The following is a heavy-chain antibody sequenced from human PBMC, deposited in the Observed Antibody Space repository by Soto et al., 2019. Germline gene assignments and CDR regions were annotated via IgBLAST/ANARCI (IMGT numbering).Heavy chain of an antibody. CDR2: INPNSGGT. D-gene: IGHD1-20*01. J-gene: IGHJ6*02. V-gene: IGHV1-2*04. CDR3: ARDLGITGTTPYYYGMDV. CDR1: GYTFTGYY. Sequence: GASVKVSRKASGYTFTGYYMHWVRQAPGQGKEWIGRINPNSGGTNYAQKFQGWVTMTRDTSISTAYMELSRLRSDDTAVYYCARDLGITGTTPYYYGMDVWGQGTTLTVSS.